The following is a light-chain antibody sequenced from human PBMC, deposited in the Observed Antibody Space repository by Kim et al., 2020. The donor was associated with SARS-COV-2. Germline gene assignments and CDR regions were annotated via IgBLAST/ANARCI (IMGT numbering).Light chain of an antibody. J-gene: IGLJ3*02. V-gene: IGLV1-51*01. CDR2: DNN. CDR3: GAWDSSLSAGV. CDR1: SSNVESNY. Sequence: GQKVTISCSGSSSNVESNYVSWYQQLPGTAPKLLIYDNNKRPSGIPDRFSGSKSGTSATLGITGLQTGDEADYYCGAWDSSLSAGVFGGGTKLTVL.